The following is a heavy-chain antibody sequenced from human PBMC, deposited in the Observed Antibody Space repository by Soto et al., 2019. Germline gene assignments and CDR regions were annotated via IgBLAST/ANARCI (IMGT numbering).Heavy chain of an antibody. J-gene: IGHJ4*02. Sequence: EVQLLESGGDLVQPGGSLRLSCEASGFTFNSYAMNWVRQTPGKRLEWVSGISGSGSATFYADSVKGRFTISRDNSKNTLYLQMNNLRTEDTALYYCARAQSHYDSSGIDYWGQGTLVTVSS. CDR1: GFTFNSYA. CDR3: ARAQSHYDSSGIDY. D-gene: IGHD3-22*01. V-gene: IGHV3-23*01. CDR2: ISGSGSAT.